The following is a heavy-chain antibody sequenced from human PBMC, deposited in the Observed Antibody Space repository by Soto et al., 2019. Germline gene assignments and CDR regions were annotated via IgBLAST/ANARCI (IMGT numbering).Heavy chain of an antibody. D-gene: IGHD3-22*01. Sequence: QMQLQESGPGLVKPSQTLSLTCTVSGGSIRSSDYYWTWIRQPPGKGLEWIGYIYYSGSTNYNPSLKSRVTISVDTSRHQFSLQLSSVTAADTAVYFCARATYYSDTGGSPPLDYWGQGTLVTVSS. CDR1: GGSIRSSDYY. J-gene: IGHJ4*02. V-gene: IGHV4-30-4*01. CDR2: IYYSGST. CDR3: ARATYYSDTGGSPPLDY.